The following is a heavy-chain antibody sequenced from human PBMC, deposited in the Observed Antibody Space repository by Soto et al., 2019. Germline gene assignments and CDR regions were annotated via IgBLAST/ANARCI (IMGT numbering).Heavy chain of an antibody. CDR1: GYTFTIYY. Sequence: ASVKVSCKASGYTFTIYYMHWVRQAPGQGLEWMGIINPSGGSTSYAQKFQGRVTMTRDTSTSTVYMELSSLRSEDTAVYYCARPQYSSSWDDYYYYGMDVWGQGTTVTVSS. V-gene: IGHV1-46*01. D-gene: IGHD6-13*01. CDR3: ARPQYSSSWDDYYYYGMDV. J-gene: IGHJ6*02. CDR2: INPSGGST.